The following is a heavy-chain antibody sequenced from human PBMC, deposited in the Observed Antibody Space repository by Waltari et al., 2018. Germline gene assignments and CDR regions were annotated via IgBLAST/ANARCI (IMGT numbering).Heavy chain of an antibody. V-gene: IGHV1-69*05. J-gene: IGHJ4*02. CDR2: VIPTFGTA. CDR3: ERGGPYSSSWYAAY. CDR1: GGTFSSYA. Sequence: QVQLVQSGAEVKKPGSSVKVSCKASGGTFSSYAISWVRQAPGQGLEWMGAVIPTFGTANYGQKFQGRVTITTDESTSTAYMELSSLRSADTAVYYCERGGPYSSSWYAAYWGQGTLVTVSS. D-gene: IGHD6-13*01.